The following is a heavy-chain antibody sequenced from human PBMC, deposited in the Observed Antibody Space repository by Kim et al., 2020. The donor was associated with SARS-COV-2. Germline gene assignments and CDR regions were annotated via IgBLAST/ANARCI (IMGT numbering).Heavy chain of an antibody. D-gene: IGHD2-2*01. V-gene: IGHV3-30*18. CDR3: AKGPIAVVPGGKMWLDH. Sequence: GGSLRLSCAASGLTFKNYGMHWVRQAPGKGLEWVADISYDGSIQYYGDSVEGRFTISRDNFNNMLYLQMNSLRLEDTAVYYCAKGPIAVVPGGKMWLDHWGQGTLVTVSS. J-gene: IGHJ5*02. CDR1: GLTFKNYG. CDR2: ISYDGSIQ.